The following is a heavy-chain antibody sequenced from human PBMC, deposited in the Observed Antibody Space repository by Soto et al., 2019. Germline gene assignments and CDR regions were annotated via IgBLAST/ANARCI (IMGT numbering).Heavy chain of an antibody. CDR2: ISSRSDI. J-gene: IGHJ6*02. CDR1: GFTFSAYS. CDR3: AREYTAWPLAYGLDV. Sequence: PGGSLRLSCVGSGFTFSAYSINLVRQAPGKGLEWVSSISSRSDIYYADSVKGRFTISRDNAKNSVSLQMNSLRAEDTAVYYCAREYTAWPLAYGLDVWGQGTMVTVSS. V-gene: IGHV3-21*01. D-gene: IGHD2-2*02.